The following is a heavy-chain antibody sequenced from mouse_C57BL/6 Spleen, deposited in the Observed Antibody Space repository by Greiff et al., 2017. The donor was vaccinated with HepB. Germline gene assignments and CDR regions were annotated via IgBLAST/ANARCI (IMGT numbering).Heavy chain of an antibody. CDR1: GYTFTSYW. CDR3: AIDWDVCYYAMDY. CDR2: IHPSDSAT. J-gene: IGHJ4*01. D-gene: IGHD4-1*01. V-gene: IGHV1-74*01. Sequence: VQLQQPGAELVKPGASVKVSCKASGYTFTSYWMHWVKQRPGQGLEWIGRIHPSDSATNYNQKFKGKATLTVDKSSSTAYMQLSSLTSEDSAVYYCAIDWDVCYYAMDYWGQGTSVTVSS.